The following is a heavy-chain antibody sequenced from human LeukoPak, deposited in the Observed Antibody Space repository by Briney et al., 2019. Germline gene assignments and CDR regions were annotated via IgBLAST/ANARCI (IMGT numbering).Heavy chain of an antibody. Sequence: PSQTLSLTCTVSGGSISSGGYYWSWIRQPPGKGLEWIGYIYHSGSTYYNPSLKSRVTISVDRSKNQFSLKLSSVTAADTAVYYCARGGGSSWYDYYYMDVWGKGTTVTVSS. CDR1: GGSISSGGYY. J-gene: IGHJ6*03. V-gene: IGHV4-30-2*01. CDR2: IYHSGST. CDR3: ARGGGSSWYDYYYMDV. D-gene: IGHD6-13*01.